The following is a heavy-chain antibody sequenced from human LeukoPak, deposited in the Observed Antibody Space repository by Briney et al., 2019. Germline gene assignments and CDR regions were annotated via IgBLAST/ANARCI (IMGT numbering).Heavy chain of an antibody. Sequence: ASVKVSCKASGYTFTGYCMHWVRQAPGQGLEWMGWINPNSGGTNYARKFQGRVTMTRDTSISTAYMELSRLRSDDTAVYYCARDDCSSTSCYLALGMDVWGQGTTVTVSS. J-gene: IGHJ6*02. CDR2: INPNSGGT. V-gene: IGHV1-2*02. CDR1: GYTFTGYC. CDR3: ARDDCSSTSCYLALGMDV. D-gene: IGHD2-2*01.